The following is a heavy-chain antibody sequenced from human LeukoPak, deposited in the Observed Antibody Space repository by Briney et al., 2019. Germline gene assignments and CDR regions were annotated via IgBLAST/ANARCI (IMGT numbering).Heavy chain of an antibody. J-gene: IGHJ4*02. Sequence: PEGSLRLSCVASGFTFSSYSMDWVRQAPGKGLEWVSYMSRSGNSIYYADSVKGRFTISRDNAKNSLYLQMNSLRAEDTAVYYCARDRSTAVADTWGFFDYWGQGTLVTVSS. D-gene: IGHD6-19*01. CDR1: GFTFSSYS. CDR2: MSRSGNSI. CDR3: ARDRSTAVADTWGFFDY. V-gene: IGHV3-48*01.